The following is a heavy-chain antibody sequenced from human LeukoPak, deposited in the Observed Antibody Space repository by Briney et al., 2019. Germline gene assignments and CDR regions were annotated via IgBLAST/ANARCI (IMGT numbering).Heavy chain of an antibody. CDR3: ARDRTSNYDFWSGYYPPGMYYFDY. D-gene: IGHD3-3*01. Sequence: SETLSLTCTVSGGSVSSGSYYWSWIRQPPGKGLEWIGYIYYSGSTNYNPSLKSRVTISVDTSKNQFSLKLSSVTAADTAVYYCARDRTSNYDFWSGYYPPGMYYFDYWGQRTLVTVSS. CDR2: IYYSGST. CDR1: GGSVSSGSYY. J-gene: IGHJ4*02. V-gene: IGHV4-61*01.